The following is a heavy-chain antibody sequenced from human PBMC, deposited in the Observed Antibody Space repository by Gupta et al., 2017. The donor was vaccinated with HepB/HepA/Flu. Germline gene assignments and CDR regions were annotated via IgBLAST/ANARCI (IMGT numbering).Heavy chain of an antibody. CDR2: IKQDGSEK. D-gene: IGHD1-26*01. CDR1: GFSISNYW. V-gene: IGHV3-7*01. Sequence: EVQLVESGGGLVQPGGSLRLSCAASGFSISNYWMSWVRQTPGKGLEWVANIKQDGSEKYCVDSVKGRFTISRDNAKKSVFLQMNSLRAEDTSLYYCARGETYFDLWGRGIVVTVSS. J-gene: IGHJ2*01. CDR3: ARGETYFDL.